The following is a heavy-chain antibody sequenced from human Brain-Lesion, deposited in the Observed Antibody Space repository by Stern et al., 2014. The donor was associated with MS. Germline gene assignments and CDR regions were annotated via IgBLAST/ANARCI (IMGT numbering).Heavy chain of an antibody. CDR2: VNNDGRRT. CDR1: GFTFRNYW. J-gene: IGHJ5*01. CDR3: ARGERWFDS. Sequence: EVQLVESGGGLVQPGGSLRLSCAASGFTFRNYWMHWVRQAPGKGLVLVSRVNNDGRRTSYADSVKGRFTMSRDNAKNTLYLQMNSLRVEDTAIYYCARGERWFDSWGQGTLVTVSS. V-gene: IGHV3-74*01.